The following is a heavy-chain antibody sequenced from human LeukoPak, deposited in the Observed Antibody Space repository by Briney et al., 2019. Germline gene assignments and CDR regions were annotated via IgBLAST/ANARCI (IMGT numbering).Heavy chain of an antibody. D-gene: IGHD3-10*01. V-gene: IGHV3-30*04. CDR2: ISYDGSNK. Sequence: PGGSLRLSCAASGFTFSSYAMHWVRQAPGKGLEWGAVISYDGSNKYYADSVKGRFTISRDNSKNTLYLQMNSLRAEDTAVYYCARGSLWFGELFPGPWGQGTLVTVSS. CDR1: GFTFSSYA. CDR3: ARGSLWFGELFPGP. J-gene: IGHJ5*02.